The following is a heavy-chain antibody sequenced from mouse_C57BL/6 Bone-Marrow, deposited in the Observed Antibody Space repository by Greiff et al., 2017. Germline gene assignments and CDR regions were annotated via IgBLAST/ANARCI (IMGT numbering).Heavy chain of an antibody. J-gene: IGHJ3*01. Sequence: VQLQPSGAALVSPGASVKLSCTASGSNIKDAYMHCLKQRPDQGLEWIGWLAPENGATEYASKFQGKATITADTSSNTAYLQLSSLTSEDTAVYYCTPSLIYYSNYVDAYWGQGTLVTVSA. CDR2: LAPENGAT. D-gene: IGHD2-5*01. V-gene: IGHV14-4*01. CDR3: TPSLIYYSNYVDAY. CDR1: GSNIKDAY.